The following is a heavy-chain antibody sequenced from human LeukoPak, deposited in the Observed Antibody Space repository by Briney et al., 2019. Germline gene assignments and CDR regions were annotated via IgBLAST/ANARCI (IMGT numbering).Heavy chain of an antibody. V-gene: IGHV3-74*01. Sequence: PGGSLWLSCTASGFTFSTYWMHWVRQAPGKGLVWVSRINSDGTRISYVDSVKGRFTISRDNAKNTLSLQMNSLRAGDTAVYYCAVGGVTDALDSWGQGIMVTVSS. CDR2: INSDGTRI. D-gene: IGHD3-16*01. CDR1: GFTFSTYW. CDR3: AVGGVTDALDS. J-gene: IGHJ3*02.